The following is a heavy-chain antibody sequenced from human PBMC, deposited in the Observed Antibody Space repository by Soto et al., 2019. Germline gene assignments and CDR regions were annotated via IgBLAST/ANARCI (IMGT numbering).Heavy chain of an antibody. CDR1: GFTFSSYA. V-gene: IGHV3-23*01. CDR2: ISGSGGST. D-gene: IGHD3-22*01. Sequence: GGSLRLSCAASGFTFSSYAMSWVRQAPGKGLEWVSAISGSGGSTYYADSVKGRFTISRDNSKNTLYLQMNSLRAEDTAVYYCAKDEVLHSSCYPCFDYWGQGTLVTVS. J-gene: IGHJ4*02. CDR3: AKDEVLHSSCYPCFDY.